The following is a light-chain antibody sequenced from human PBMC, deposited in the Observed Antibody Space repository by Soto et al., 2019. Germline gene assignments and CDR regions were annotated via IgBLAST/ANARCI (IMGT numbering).Light chain of an antibody. CDR2: GAS. CDR1: ESVSSDY. J-gene: IGKJ5*01. V-gene: IGKV3-20*01. CDR3: QQYRRSSIT. Sequence: ENVLKQSPGTMSVSPGERASLSCRASESVSSDYLAWYQQKRGQAPRLLIYGASSRATGFPDRFSGRGSGTDFTLTITRLEPEDFAVYYCQQYRRSSITFGQGTRLEIK.